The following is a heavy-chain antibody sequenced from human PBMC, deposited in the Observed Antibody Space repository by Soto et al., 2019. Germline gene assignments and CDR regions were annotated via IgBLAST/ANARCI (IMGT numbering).Heavy chain of an antibody. D-gene: IGHD3-22*01. CDR3: ARGQVVNFDNWFDP. CDR2: INPNSGHT. Sequence: ASVKVSCKASGYTFTTYGIIWVRQAPGQGLEWMGWINPNSGHTNYAQNLKDRATMTTDTSTNTAYMELRTLTSDDTAVYLCARGQVVNFDNWFDPWGQGTLVTVSS. V-gene: IGHV1-18*01. J-gene: IGHJ5*02. CDR1: GYTFTTYG.